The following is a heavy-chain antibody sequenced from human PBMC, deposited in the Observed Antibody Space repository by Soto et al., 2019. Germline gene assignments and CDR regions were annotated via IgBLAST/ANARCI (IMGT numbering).Heavy chain of an antibody. CDR2: ISYDGSNK. D-gene: IGHD5-12*01. Sequence: QVQLVESGGGVVQPGRSLRLSCAASGFTFSSYAMHWVRQAPGKGLEWVAVISYDGSNKYYADSVKGRFTISRDNSKNTLYLKMNSLRAEDTAVYYCAREGRRDGYNSVPYGMDVWGQGTTVTVSS. CDR3: AREGRRDGYNSVPYGMDV. CDR1: GFTFSSYA. V-gene: IGHV3-30-3*01. J-gene: IGHJ6*02.